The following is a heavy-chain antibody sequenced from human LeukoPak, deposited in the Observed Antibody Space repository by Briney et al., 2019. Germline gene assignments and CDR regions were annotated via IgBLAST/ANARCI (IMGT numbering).Heavy chain of an antibody. J-gene: IGHJ5*01. D-gene: IGHD6-6*01. CDR1: GFTFSSYG. Sequence: SGGSLRLSCAASGFTFSSYGMHWVRQAPGKGLEWVAVISYDGSNKYYADSVKGRFTISRDNSKNTLYLQMNSLRAEDTAVYYCARDNDTDYSSSPGWFDSWGQGTLVTVSS. V-gene: IGHV3-30*03. CDR3: ARDNDTDYSSSPGWFDS. CDR2: ISYDGSNK.